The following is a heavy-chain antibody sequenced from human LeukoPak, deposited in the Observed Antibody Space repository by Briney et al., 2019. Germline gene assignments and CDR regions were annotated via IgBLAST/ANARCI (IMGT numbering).Heavy chain of an antibody. CDR1: GFTFSTYA. CDR3: AKDPLPVIATSYFDS. D-gene: IGHD3-10*01. Sequence: PGGTLRLSCAASGFTFSTYAMSWVRQAPGKGLEWVSGISGSGGSTFYADSVKGRFTISRDNSQNTLYLQMNSLRAEDTAVYYCAKDPLPVIATSYFDSWGQGTLVTVSS. V-gene: IGHV3-23*01. J-gene: IGHJ4*02. CDR2: ISGSGGST.